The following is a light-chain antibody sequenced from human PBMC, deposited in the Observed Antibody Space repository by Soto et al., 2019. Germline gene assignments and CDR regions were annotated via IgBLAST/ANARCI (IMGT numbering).Light chain of an antibody. CDR2: GAS. V-gene: IGKV3-20*01. J-gene: IGKJ1*01. CDR1: QTVSSSY. CDR3: QQYDSSPWT. Sequence: IVLMQSPDTLSLSPGERATLSCRASQTVSSSYLAWFQQKPGQAPRLLIYGASYRATGIPDRFSGSGSGTDFTLTISRLGPEDFAVYYCQQYDSSPWTFGQGTKVDIK.